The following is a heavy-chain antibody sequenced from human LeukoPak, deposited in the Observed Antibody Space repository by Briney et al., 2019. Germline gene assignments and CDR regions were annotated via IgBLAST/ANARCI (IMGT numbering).Heavy chain of an antibody. CDR1: GLPIGDFA. CDR3: ARESGKFDY. CDR2: ISGDGVST. V-gene: IGHV3-43*02. J-gene: IGHJ4*02. Sequence: GGSLRLSCVASGLPIGDFAMHWVRQAPGQGLEWVSLISGDGVSTFFADSVKGRFSIPRDNSKNSLFLEMSSLRTEDTAMYYCARESGKFDYWGQGTLVAVSS.